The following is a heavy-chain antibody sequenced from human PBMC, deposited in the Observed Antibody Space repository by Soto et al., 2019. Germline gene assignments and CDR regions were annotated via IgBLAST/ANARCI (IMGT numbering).Heavy chain of an antibody. CDR1: GFTFSSYG. CDR2: ISYDGSNK. D-gene: IGHD1-1*01. V-gene: IGHV3-30*18. J-gene: IGHJ6*02. CDR3: AKTISWKLEHRAYYYYGMDV. Sequence: LRLSCAASGFTFSSYGMHWVRQAPGKGLEWVAVISYDGSNKYYADSVKGRFTISRDNSKNTLYLQMNSLRAEDTAVYYCAKTISWKLEHRAYYYYGMDVWGQGTTVTVSS.